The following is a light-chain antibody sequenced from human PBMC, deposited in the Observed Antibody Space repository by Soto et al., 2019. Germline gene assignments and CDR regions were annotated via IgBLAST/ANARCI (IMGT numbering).Light chain of an antibody. CDR3: QQYGSSPPWT. CDR1: QSVSSSY. Sequence: EIVLTQSPGTLSLSPGERATLSCGASQSVSSSYLAWYQQKPGQAPRLVIYGSTRRAPGVPDRFSGSGSGTDFTLTISRLEPEDFAVYYCQQYGSSPPWTFGQGTKVDIK. CDR2: GST. V-gene: IGKV3-20*01. J-gene: IGKJ1*01.